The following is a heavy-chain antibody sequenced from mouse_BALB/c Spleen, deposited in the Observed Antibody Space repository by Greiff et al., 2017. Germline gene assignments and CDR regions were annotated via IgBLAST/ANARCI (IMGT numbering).Heavy chain of an antibody. J-gene: IGHJ3*01. Sequence: EVMLVESGGGLVKPGGSLKLSCAASGFTFSDYYMYWVRQTPEKRLEWVATISDGGSYTYYPDSVKGRFTISRDNAKNNLYLQMSSLKSEDTAMYYCARPLIYDGYYTAYWGQGTLVTVSA. CDR1: GFTFSDYY. CDR3: ARPLIYDGYYTAY. CDR2: ISDGGSYT. D-gene: IGHD2-3*01. V-gene: IGHV5-4*02.